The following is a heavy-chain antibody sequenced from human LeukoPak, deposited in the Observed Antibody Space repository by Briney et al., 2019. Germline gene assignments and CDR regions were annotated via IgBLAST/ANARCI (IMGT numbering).Heavy chain of an antibody. V-gene: IGHV3-23*01. CDR3: AKGSTSSGSLVDY. D-gene: IGHD1-26*01. Sequence: SGGSLRLSCAASGFTFMNYAVTWVRQAPGKGLEWVSVINDSGGSTYYADSVKGRFTISRDNSKNTLYLQMNSLRSDDTAVYYCAKGSTSSGSLVDYWGQGTLVTVSS. J-gene: IGHJ4*02. CDR2: INDSGGST. CDR1: GFTFMNYA.